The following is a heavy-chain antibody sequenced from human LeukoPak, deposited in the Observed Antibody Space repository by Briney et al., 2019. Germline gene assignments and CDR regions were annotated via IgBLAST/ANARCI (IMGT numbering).Heavy chain of an antibody. CDR1: GYTFTSYD. D-gene: IGHD6-19*01. Sequence: ASVKVSCKASGYTFTSYDISWVRQATGQGLEWMGWMNPNSGNTGYAQKFQGRVTTTRNTSISTAYMELSSLRSEDTAVYYCARGRLPGIAVVIWFDPWGQGTLVTVSS. CDR3: ARGRLPGIAVVIWFDP. J-gene: IGHJ5*02. CDR2: MNPNSGNT. V-gene: IGHV1-8*01.